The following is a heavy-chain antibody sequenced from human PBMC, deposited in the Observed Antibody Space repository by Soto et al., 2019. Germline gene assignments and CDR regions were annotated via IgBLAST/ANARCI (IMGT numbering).Heavy chain of an antibody. CDR1: GGTFSSYA. Sequence: SVKVSCKASGGTFSSYAISWVRQAPGQGLEWMGGIIPIFGTANYAQKFQGRVTITADESTSTAYMELSSLRSEDTAVYYCARGKMYYYGSGSPDWVWYDPWGQGTLVTVSS. J-gene: IGHJ5*02. CDR3: ARGKMYYYGSGSPDWVWYDP. CDR2: IIPIFGTA. V-gene: IGHV1-69*13. D-gene: IGHD3-10*01.